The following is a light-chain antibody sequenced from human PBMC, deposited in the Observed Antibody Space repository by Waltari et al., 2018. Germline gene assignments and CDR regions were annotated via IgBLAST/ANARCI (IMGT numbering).Light chain of an antibody. CDR1: QSVLYSSNNKNY. CDR2: WAY. CDR3: QQYYSTPYT. V-gene: IGKV4-1*01. J-gene: IGKJ2*01. Sequence: DIVMTQSPDSLAVSLGERATINCKSSQSVLYSSNNKNYLTWYQQKPGQPPKLLIYWAYTRDSGVPDRFSGSGSGADFTLTIRSLQAEDVAVYYCQQYYSTPYTFGQGTKLEIK.